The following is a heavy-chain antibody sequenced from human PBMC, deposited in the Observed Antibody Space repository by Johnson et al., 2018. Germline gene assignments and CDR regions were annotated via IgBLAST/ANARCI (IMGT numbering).Heavy chain of an antibody. J-gene: IGHJ6*02. CDR2: ISRGSKNI. CDR1: GFSFSDYV. D-gene: IGHD1-14*01. CDR3: ARDRWNQTDSYYAVDV. V-gene: IGHV3-48*01. Sequence: VQLVQSGGGLVQPGGSLTLSCVASGFSFSDYVMHWVRQAPGKGLEWISYISRGSKNIYYADSVKGRFTVSRDKVNTSLCLQMPNLRGEDGAFYYCARDRWNQTDSYYAVDVWGLGTTVTVS.